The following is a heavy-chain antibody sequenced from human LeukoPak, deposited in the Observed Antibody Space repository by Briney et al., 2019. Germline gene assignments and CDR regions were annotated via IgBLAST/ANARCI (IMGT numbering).Heavy chain of an antibody. Sequence: HSGGSLRLSCAASGFTVSSNYMSWVRQAPGKGLEWVSVIYSGGSTYYADSVKGRFTISRDNSKNTLYLQMNSLRAEDTAVYYCARELTIFGLLSFDYWGQGTLVTVSS. CDR2: IYSGGST. CDR3: ARELTIFGLLSFDY. V-gene: IGHV3-66*01. D-gene: IGHD3-3*01. CDR1: GFTVSSNY. J-gene: IGHJ4*02.